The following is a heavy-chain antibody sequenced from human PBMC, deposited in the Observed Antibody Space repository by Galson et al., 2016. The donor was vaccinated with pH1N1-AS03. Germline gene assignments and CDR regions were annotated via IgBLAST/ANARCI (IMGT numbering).Heavy chain of an antibody. D-gene: IGHD3-10*01. CDR1: GYTFTNYG. J-gene: IGHJ4*02. CDR3: ARSGSGSFYEGDF. Sequence: SVKVSCKASGYTFTNYGISWVRQAPGQGLEYMGWIGTYTIYAQKLQGRVTMTTDTSTSTAYMELRSLRSDEAAVYYCARSGSGSFYEGDFWGQGTLVSVSS. V-gene: IGHV1-18*01. CDR2: IGTYT.